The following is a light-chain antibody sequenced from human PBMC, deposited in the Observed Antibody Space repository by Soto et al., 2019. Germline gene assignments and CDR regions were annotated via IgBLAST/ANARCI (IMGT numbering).Light chain of an antibody. J-gene: IGLJ3*02. CDR1: SSDVGDYNY. CDR3: SSYAGSNNLV. Sequence: QSALTQPPSASGSPGQSVTISCTGTSSDVGDYNYVSWYQQYPGKAPKLMIYEVSKRPSGVPDRFSGSKSGNTASLTVSGLQAEDEADYYCSSYAGSNNLVFCGGTKLTVL. V-gene: IGLV2-8*01. CDR2: EVS.